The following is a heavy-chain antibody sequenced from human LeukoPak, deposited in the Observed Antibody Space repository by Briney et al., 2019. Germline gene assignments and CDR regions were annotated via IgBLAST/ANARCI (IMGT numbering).Heavy chain of an antibody. V-gene: IGHV3-21*01. J-gene: IGHJ4*02. D-gene: IGHD1-1*01. Sequence: GGSLRLSCAASGFTFSNYNMDWVRQAPGKGLEWVSSISRSSIYIYYADSMKGRFTISRDNSKNTLYLQMNSLRAEDTAMYFCAKDLTNWNDGTYFDYWGQGTLVTVSS. CDR3: AKDLTNWNDGTYFDY. CDR1: GFTFSNYN. CDR2: ISRSSIYI.